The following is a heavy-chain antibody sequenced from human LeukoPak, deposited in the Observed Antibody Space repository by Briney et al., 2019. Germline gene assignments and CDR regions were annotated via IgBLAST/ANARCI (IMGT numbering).Heavy chain of an antibody. CDR2: ISGSGGTT. J-gene: IGHJ4*02. CDR1: GFTFSSYA. V-gene: IGHV3-23*01. CDR3: AKSTAIAVAGDDY. Sequence: PGGSLRLSCAASGFTFSSYAMSWVRQAPGKGLEWVSAISGSGGTTYYADSVKGRFTISRDNSKNTLYLQTNSLRAEDTAVYYCAKSTAIAVAGDDYWGQGTLVTVSS. D-gene: IGHD6-19*01.